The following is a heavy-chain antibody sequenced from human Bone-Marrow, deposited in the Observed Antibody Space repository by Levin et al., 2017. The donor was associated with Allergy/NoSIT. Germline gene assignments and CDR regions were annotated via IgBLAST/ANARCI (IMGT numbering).Heavy chain of an antibody. CDR3: AGNPVEHRAYDY. CDR2: ITDNGRGT. V-gene: IGHV3-64*01. CDR1: GFTFSNFA. D-gene: IGHD1-14*01. Sequence: GGSLRLSCAASGFTFSNFAMHWVRQAPGKGLEYVSAITDNGRGTYYATSVQGRFTISRDNSKNTLYLQMGSLRTEDTAVYYCAGNPVEHRAYDYWGQGTLVTVSS. J-gene: IGHJ4*02.